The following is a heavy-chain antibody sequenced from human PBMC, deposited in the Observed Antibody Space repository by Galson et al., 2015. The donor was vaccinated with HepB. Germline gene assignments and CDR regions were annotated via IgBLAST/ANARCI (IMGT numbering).Heavy chain of an antibody. CDR3: ASNRGIAVAGTYYFDY. CDR1: GYSILNYG. D-gene: IGHD6-19*01. Sequence: SVKVSCKASGYSILNYGITWVRQAPGQGLEWMGWISGYKGNTNYAQSFQGRVTMTTDTSTSTAYMELRNLRSDDTAVYFCASNRGIAVAGTYYFDYWGQGTLVTVSS. CDR2: ISGYKGNT. V-gene: IGHV1-18*01. J-gene: IGHJ4*01.